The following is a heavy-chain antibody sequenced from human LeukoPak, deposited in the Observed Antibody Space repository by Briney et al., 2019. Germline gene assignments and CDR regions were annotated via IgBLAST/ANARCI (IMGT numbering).Heavy chain of an antibody. CDR3: AKDVAYCGGDCPYYFDY. V-gene: IGHV3-48*03. D-gene: IGHD2-21*02. CDR1: GFTFSSYE. Sequence: GGSLRLSCAASGFTFSSYEMNWVRQAPGKGLEWVSYISSSGSTIYYADSVKGRFTISRDNAKNSLYLQMNSLRAEDTAVYYCAKDVAYCGGDCPYYFDYWGQGTLVTVSS. CDR2: ISSSGSTI. J-gene: IGHJ4*02.